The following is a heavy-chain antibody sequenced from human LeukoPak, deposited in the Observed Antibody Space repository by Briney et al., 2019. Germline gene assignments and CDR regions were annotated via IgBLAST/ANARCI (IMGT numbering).Heavy chain of an antibody. V-gene: IGHV3-21*01. J-gene: IGHJ4*02. CDR2: ISTTSTYI. Sequence: GGSLRLSCAASGFTFSTYSMNWVRQAPGKGLEWVASISTTSTYIHYADSLKGRFTVSRDNPKNTLYLQMNSLRAEDTAVYYCARNMLRFIDHWGQGTLVTVSP. CDR1: GFTFSTYS. CDR3: ARNMLRFIDH. D-gene: IGHD2-8*01.